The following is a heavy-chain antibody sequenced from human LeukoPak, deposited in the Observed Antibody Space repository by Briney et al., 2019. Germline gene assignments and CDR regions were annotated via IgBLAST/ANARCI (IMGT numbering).Heavy chain of an antibody. CDR3: ARDSSLWFGKRFDY. CDR2: ISSSSSTI. CDR1: GFTFSSYS. D-gene: IGHD3-10*01. V-gene: IGHV3-48*01. Sequence: PGGSLRLSCAASGFTFSSYSMNWLRQAPGKGLEWVSYISSSSSTIYYADSVKGRFTISRDNAKNSLYLQMNSLRTEDTAVYYCARDSSLWFGKRFDYWGQGTLVTVSS. J-gene: IGHJ4*02.